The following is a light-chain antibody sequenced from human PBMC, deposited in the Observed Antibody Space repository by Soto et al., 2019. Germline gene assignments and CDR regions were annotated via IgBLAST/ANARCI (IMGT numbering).Light chain of an antibody. CDR3: HQRQSWPRT. CDR2: GAS. Sequence: EIVLTHSPVTLSCSRGERATICCRASQSVSSSYLAWYQQKPGQAPRLLIYGASSRATGIPDRFSGSGSGTDFTLTISDVQPEDFALYYCHQRQSWPRTFGQGTKVDI. CDR1: QSVSSSY. J-gene: IGKJ1*01. V-gene: IGKV3D-20*02.